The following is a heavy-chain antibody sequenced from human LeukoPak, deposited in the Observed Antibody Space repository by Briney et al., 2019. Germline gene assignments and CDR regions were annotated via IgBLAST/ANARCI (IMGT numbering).Heavy chain of an antibody. V-gene: IGHV3-15*01. J-gene: IGHJ4*02. CDR2: IKSKTDGGTT. Sequence: PGGSLRLSCAASGFTFSNAWMSWVRQAPGKGLEWVGRIKSKTDGGTTDYASPVKGRFTISRDDSKYTLYLQMNSLKTEDTAVYYYTRRYCSGGTCSVDYWGQGTLVTVSS. CDR3: TRRYCSGGTCSVDY. D-gene: IGHD2-15*01. CDR1: GFTFSNAW.